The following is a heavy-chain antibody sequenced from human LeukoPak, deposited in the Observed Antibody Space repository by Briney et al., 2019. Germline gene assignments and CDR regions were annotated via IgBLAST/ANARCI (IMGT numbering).Heavy chain of an antibody. J-gene: IGHJ4*02. V-gene: IGHV1-69*01. Sequence: GASVKVSCKASGGTFSSYAISWVRQAPGQGLEWMGGIIPIFGTANYAQKFQGRVTITADESTSTAYMGLSSLRSEDTAVYYCARAPLYYYDSSGYLGMVYWGQGTLVTVSS. D-gene: IGHD3-22*01. CDR2: IIPIFGTA. CDR3: ARAPLYYYDSSGYLGMVY. CDR1: GGTFSSYA.